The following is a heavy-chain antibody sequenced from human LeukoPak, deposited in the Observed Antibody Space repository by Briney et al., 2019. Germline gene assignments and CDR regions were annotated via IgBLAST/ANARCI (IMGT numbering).Heavy chain of an antibody. CDR1: GGSISSYY. J-gene: IGHJ4*02. CDR3: ARDGAAAGLDY. D-gene: IGHD6-13*01. CDR2: IYTSGST. V-gene: IGHV4-4*07. Sequence: ASGTLSLTCTVSGGSISSYYWSWIRQPAGKGLEWIGRIYTSGSTNYNPSLKSRVTMSVDTSKNQFSLKLSSVTAADTAVYYCARDGAAAGLDYWGQGTLVTVSS.